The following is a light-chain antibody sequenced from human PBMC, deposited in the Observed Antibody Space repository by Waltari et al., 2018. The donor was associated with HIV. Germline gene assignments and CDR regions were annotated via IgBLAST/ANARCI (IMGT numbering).Light chain of an antibody. CDR2: WAS. CDR1: QSVLYSSNNKNY. CDR3: QQYYSTPLT. V-gene: IGKV4-1*01. Sequence: DIVMTQSPDSLAVSLGERATINCKSSQSVLYSSNNKNYLAWYQQKTGQPPKLLIYWASTRESGVPDRFSGSGSGTDFTLTINSLQAEDVAVYYCQQYYSTPLTFGGGTTVEIK. J-gene: IGKJ4*01.